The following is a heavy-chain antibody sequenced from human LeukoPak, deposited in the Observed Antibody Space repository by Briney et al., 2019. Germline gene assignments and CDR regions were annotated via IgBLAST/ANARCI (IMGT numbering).Heavy chain of an antibody. D-gene: IGHD5-18*01. Sequence: PSETLSLTCTVSGGSISSYYWSWIRQPPGKGLEWIGYIYYSGSTNYNPSLKSRVTISVDTSKNQFSLKLSSVTAADTAVYYCARDAGPQLWYRDDAFDIWGQGTMVTVSS. V-gene: IGHV4-59*01. CDR1: GGSISSYY. J-gene: IGHJ3*02. CDR3: ARDAGPQLWYRDDAFDI. CDR2: IYYSGST.